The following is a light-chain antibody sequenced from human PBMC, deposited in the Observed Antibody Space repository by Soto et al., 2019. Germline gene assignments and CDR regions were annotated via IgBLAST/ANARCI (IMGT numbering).Light chain of an antibody. J-gene: IGLJ2*01. Sequence: LTQPPSASGTPGQGVAISCSGSSSNMGSNTVNWYQHLPGTAPKLLIYNDNQRPSGVPDRFFGSKSGTSASLAITGLQSEDEADYYCAAWDGSLNHILFGGGTKLTVL. CDR3: AAWDGSLNHIL. V-gene: IGLV1-44*01. CDR2: NDN. CDR1: SSNMGSNT.